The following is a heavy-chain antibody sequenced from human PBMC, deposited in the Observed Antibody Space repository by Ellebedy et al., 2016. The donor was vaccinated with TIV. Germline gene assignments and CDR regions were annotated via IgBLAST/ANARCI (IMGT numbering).Heavy chain of an antibody. J-gene: IGHJ6*02. CDR3: ASISSSQYYYYYGMDV. V-gene: IGHV3-48*03. CDR1: GFTFGSSE. CDR2: ISSSGTTI. Sequence: PGGSLRLSCAASGFTFGSSEMNWVRQAPGKGLEWLSYISSSGTTIYYADSVKGRFTISRDNAKNSLSLQMNSLRAEDTAVYYCASISSSQYYYYYGMDVWGQGTTVTVSS. D-gene: IGHD6-13*01.